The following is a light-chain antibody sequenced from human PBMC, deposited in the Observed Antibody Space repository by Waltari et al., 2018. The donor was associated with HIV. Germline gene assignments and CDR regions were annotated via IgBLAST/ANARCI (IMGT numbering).Light chain of an antibody. J-gene: IGKJ2*01. Sequence: EIVMTQSPDSLTVSLGAGATINCKSSRSVLYSSDNKNYLVWYQQKSGQSPKVVISWASTRESGVPDRFSGSGSGTDFTLTISSLQAEDVALYYCQQYFKTPYTFGQGTKVEI. V-gene: IGKV4-1*01. CDR3: QQYFKTPYT. CDR2: WAS. CDR1: RSVLYSSDNKNY.